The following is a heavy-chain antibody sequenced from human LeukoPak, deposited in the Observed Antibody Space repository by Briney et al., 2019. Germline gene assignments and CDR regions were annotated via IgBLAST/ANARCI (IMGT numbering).Heavy chain of an antibody. V-gene: IGHV3-21*04. CDR3: ARDNGWLQLTYFDY. CDR2: ITSSSSYI. D-gene: IGHD5-24*01. J-gene: IGHJ4*02. Sequence: GGSLRLSCTVSGFTVSSNSMSWVRQAPGKGLEWVSSITSSSSYIYYADSVKGRFTISRDNAKNSLYLQMNSLRAEDTAVYYCARDNGWLQLTYFDYWGQGTLVTVSS. CDR1: GFTVSSNS.